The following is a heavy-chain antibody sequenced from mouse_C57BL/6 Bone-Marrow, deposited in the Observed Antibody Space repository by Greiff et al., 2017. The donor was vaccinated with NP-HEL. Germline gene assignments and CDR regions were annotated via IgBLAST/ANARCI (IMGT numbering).Heavy chain of an antibody. D-gene: IGHD1-1*01. CDR3: ARFITTGWYFDV. V-gene: IGHV1-82*01. CDR2: IYPGDGDT. Sequence: VQLQQSGPELVKPGASVKISCKASGYAFSSSWMNWVKQRPGKGLEWIGRIYPGDGDTNYNGKFKGKATLTADKSSSTAYMQLSSLTSEDSAVYFCARFITTGWYFDVWGTGTTVTVSS. J-gene: IGHJ1*03. CDR1: GYAFSSSW.